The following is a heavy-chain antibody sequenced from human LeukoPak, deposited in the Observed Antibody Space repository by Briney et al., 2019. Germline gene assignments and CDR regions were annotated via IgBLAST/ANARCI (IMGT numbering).Heavy chain of an antibody. Sequence: GGSLRLSCAASGFTFGSYWMHWVRHAPGRGLVWVSRINSDGSSSRYADAVKGRFTISRDNAKNTLYLQMNSLRAEDTAVYYCARHLTTVTASLDYWGQGTLVTVSS. CDR2: INSDGSSS. D-gene: IGHD4-17*01. CDR1: GFTFGSYW. CDR3: ARHLTTVTASLDY. J-gene: IGHJ4*02. V-gene: IGHV3-74*01.